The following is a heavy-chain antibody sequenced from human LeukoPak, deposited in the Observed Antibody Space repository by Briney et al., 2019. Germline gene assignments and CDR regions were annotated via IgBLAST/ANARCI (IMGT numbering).Heavy chain of an antibody. V-gene: IGHV3-23*01. J-gene: IGHJ4*02. CDR3: AKPGYSSGWYVYFDY. CDR1: GFTFSSYW. Sequence: GGSLRLSCAASGFTFSSYWMSWVRQAPGKGLEWVSAISGSGGSTYYADSVKGRFTISRDNSKNTLYLQMNSLRAEDTAVYYCAKPGYSSGWYVYFDYWGQGTLVTVSS. D-gene: IGHD6-19*01. CDR2: ISGSGGST.